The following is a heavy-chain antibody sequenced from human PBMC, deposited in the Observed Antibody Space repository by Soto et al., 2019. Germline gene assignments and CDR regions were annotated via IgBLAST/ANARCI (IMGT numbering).Heavy chain of an antibody. J-gene: IGHJ4*02. CDR1: GFTFSNAW. CDR2: IKSKTDGGTT. D-gene: IGHD6-13*01. CDR3: RSGSQEMGQQLVTDLFVDY. V-gene: IGHV3-15*07. Sequence: GGSLRLSCAASGFTFSNAWMNWVRQAPGKGLEWVGRIKSKTDGGTTDYAAPVKGRFTISRDDSKNTLYLQMNSLKTEDTAVYYCRSGSQEMGQQLVTDLFVDYWGQGTLVTVSS.